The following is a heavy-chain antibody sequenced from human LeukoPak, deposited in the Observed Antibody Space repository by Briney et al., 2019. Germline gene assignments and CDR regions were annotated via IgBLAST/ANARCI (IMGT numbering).Heavy chain of an antibody. Sequence: PSETLSLTCTVSGGSISSGSYYWSWIRQPAGKGLEWIGRIYTSGSTNYNPSLKSRVTMSVDTSKNQFSLKLSSVTAADTAVYYCARYSSGWSIFDYWGQGTLVTVSS. CDR1: GGSISSGSYY. J-gene: IGHJ4*02. D-gene: IGHD6-19*01. CDR2: IYTSGST. CDR3: ARYSSGWSIFDY. V-gene: IGHV4-61*02.